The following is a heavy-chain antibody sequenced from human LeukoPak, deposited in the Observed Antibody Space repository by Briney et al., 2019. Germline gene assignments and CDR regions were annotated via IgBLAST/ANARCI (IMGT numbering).Heavy chain of an antibody. CDR2: IYYSGST. V-gene: IGHV4-59*01. D-gene: IGHD3-9*01. CDR1: GGSISSYY. Sequence: SETMSLTCTVSGGSISSYYWSWIRQPPGKGLEWIGYIYYSGSTNYNPSLKSRVTISADTSKNQFSLKLSSVTAADTAVYYCARARGYYDIPYFDYWGQGTLVTVSS. J-gene: IGHJ4*02. CDR3: ARARGYYDIPYFDY.